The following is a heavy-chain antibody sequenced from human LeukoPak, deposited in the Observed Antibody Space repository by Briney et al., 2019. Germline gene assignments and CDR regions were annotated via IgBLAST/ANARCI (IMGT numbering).Heavy chain of an antibody. CDR1: GGSISSYY. CDR3: ARDSSGNNWFDP. Sequence: SETLSLTCTVSGGSISSYYWSWIRQPAGKGLEWIGRIYTSGSTNYNPSLKSRVTISVDTSKNQFSLKLSSVTAADTAMYYCARDSSGNNWFDPWGQGTLVTVSS. V-gene: IGHV4-4*07. CDR2: IYTSGST. J-gene: IGHJ5*02.